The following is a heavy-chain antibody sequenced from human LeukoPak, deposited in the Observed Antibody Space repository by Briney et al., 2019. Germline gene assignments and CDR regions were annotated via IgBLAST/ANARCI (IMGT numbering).Heavy chain of an antibody. CDR1: GFTFSSYE. CDR2: ISSSGSTI. Sequence: PGGSLRLSCAASGFTFSSYEMNWVRQAPGKGLEWVSYISSSGSTIYYADSVKGRFTISRDNAKNSLYLQANSLRAEDTPVYYCARDPRYCSGGTCYHESFDIWGQGTMVTVSS. CDR3: ARDPRYCSGGTCYHESFDI. D-gene: IGHD2-15*01. J-gene: IGHJ3*02. V-gene: IGHV3-48*03.